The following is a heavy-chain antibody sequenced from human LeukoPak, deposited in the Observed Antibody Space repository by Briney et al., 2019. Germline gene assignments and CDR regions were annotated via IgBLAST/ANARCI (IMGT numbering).Heavy chain of an antibody. V-gene: IGHV4-59*02. CDR2: VYYRGST. Sequence: SDPLSHMFLFTADTVSCHYTTSIRHPPGQVLAPIGYVYYRGSTNYNSSLKSRVTISVDTSKNQFSLKLSSVTAAPTAVYYCARQGGSAYYYDSTGYPTAPHAFDIWGQGTMVTVSS. D-gene: IGHD3-22*01. CDR3: ARQGGSAYYYDSTGYPTAPHAFDI. CDR1: ADTVSCHY. J-gene: IGHJ3*02.